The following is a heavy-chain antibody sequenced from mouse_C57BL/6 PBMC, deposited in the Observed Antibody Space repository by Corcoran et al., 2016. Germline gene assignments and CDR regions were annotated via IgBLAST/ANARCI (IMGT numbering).Heavy chain of an antibody. Sequence: EVQLQQSGPELMKPGASVKISCKASGYTFTDYYMNWVKQSHGKSLEWIGDINPNNGGTSYNQKFKGKATLTVDKSSSTAYMALRSLTSEDSAVYYCARGWPYYFDYWGQGTTLTVSS. D-gene: IGHD1-1*02. CDR2: INPNNGGT. CDR1: GYTFTDYY. V-gene: IGHV1-26*01. CDR3: ARGWPYYFDY. J-gene: IGHJ2*01.